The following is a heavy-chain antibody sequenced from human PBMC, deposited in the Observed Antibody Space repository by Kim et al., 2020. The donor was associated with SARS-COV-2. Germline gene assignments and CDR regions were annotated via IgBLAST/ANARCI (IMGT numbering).Heavy chain of an antibody. Sequence: ASVKVSCKASGYTFTSYYMHWVRQAPGQGLEWMGIINPSGGSTSYAQKFQGRVTMTRDTSTSTVYMELSSLRSEDTAVYYCARADPEGTYYDFWSGYNYWGQGTLVTVSS. CDR2: INPSGGST. D-gene: IGHD3-3*01. CDR3: ARADPEGTYYDFWSGYNY. V-gene: IGHV1-46*01. CDR1: GYTFTSYY. J-gene: IGHJ4*02.